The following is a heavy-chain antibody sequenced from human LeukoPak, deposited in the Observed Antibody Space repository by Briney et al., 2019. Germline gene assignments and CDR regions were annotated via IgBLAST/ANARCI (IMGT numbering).Heavy chain of an antibody. CDR1: GFTFSDYY. Sequence: GGSLRLSCAASGFTFSDYYMSWIRQAPGKGLEWVSYISSSGTTIYYADSVKGRFTISRDNAKNSLYLQMNSLRAEDTAVYYCAREGDSSSVGWFDPWGQGTLVTVSS. V-gene: IGHV3-11*01. D-gene: IGHD6-13*01. CDR3: AREGDSSSVGWFDP. J-gene: IGHJ5*02. CDR2: ISSSGTTI.